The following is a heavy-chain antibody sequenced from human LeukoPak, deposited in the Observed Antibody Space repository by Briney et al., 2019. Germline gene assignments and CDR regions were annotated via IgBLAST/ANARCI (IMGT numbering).Heavy chain of an antibody. CDR2: ISSSSSYI. D-gene: IGHD6-19*01. Sequence: PGESLRLSCAASGFTFSSYSMNWVRQAPGKGLEWVSSISSSSSYIYYADSVKGRFTISRDNAKNSLYLQMNSLRAEDTAVYYCAKDINRWGAVAQFAYWGQGPLVTVSS. V-gene: IGHV3-21*01. CDR1: GFTFSSYS. CDR3: AKDINRWGAVAQFAY. J-gene: IGHJ4*02.